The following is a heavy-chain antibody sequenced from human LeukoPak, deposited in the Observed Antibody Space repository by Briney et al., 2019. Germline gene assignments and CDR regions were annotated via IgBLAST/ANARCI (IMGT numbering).Heavy chain of an antibody. Sequence: GGSLRLSCVASGFTFSSYGMHWVRQAPGGGLEWVAIISYDGNQKYYGDTVKGRFTISKDDSKNTLYLQMNSLRPEDTAVYHCAKDLHLSSGHYGGDYWGQGTLVTVSS. J-gene: IGHJ4*02. CDR1: GFTFSSYG. CDR3: AKDLHLSSGHYGGDY. D-gene: IGHD6-19*01. CDR2: ISYDGNQK. V-gene: IGHV3-30*18.